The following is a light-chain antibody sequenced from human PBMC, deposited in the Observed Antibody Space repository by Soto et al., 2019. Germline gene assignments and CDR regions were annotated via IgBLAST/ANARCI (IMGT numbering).Light chain of an antibody. CDR1: SSDIGSYNF. CDR2: EVR. J-gene: IGLJ1*01. V-gene: IGLV2-8*01. CDR3: FSYTSSGTYV. Sequence: QSALTQPPSASGSPGQSVTISCTGTSSDIGSYNFVSWYQQHPGKAPKVMLYEVRKRPSGVPDRFSGSKSGNTASLTVSGLQADDEADYYCFSYTSSGTYVFGTGTKLTVL.